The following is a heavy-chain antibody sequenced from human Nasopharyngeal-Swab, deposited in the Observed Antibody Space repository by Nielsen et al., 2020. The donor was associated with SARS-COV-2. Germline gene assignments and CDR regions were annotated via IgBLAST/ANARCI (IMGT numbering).Heavy chain of an antibody. CDR3: AAPYCSGGSCYDAFDI. Sequence: SVKVSCKTSGYIFTGYGLSWVRQAPGQGLDWMGWISVYNGRTNYAQKFKERVTITRDMSTSTAYMELSSLRSEDTAVYYCAAPYCSGGSCYDAFDIWGQGTMVTVSS. V-gene: IGHV1-18*01. CDR1: GYIFTGYG. D-gene: IGHD2-15*01. CDR2: ISVYNGRT. J-gene: IGHJ3*02.